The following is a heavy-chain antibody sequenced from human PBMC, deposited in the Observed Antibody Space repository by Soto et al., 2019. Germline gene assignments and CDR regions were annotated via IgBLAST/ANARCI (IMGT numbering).Heavy chain of an antibody. Sequence: SGPTLVNPTQTLTQTCTFSGFSLSTSGMCVSWIRQPPGKALEWLALIDWDDDKYYSISLKTRLTVNKDTSKNQVVLTMTNKVPVDTATYYGARISSSGKELTAYFGYWGQGTLVTVSS. D-gene: IGHD1-26*01. CDR3: ARISSSGKELTAYFGY. CDR1: GFSLSTSGMC. J-gene: IGHJ4*02. CDR2: IDWDDDK. V-gene: IGHV2-70*01.